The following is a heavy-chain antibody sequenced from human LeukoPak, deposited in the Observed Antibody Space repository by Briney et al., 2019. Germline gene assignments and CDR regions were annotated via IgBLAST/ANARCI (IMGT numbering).Heavy chain of an antibody. CDR2: FDPEDGET. CDR1: GYTLTELS. D-gene: IGHD2-2*01. CDR3: ATRYQLLNNWFDP. J-gene: IGHJ5*02. V-gene: IGHV1-24*01. Sequence: GSVKVSCKVSGYTLTELSMHWVRQAPGNGLEWMGGFDPEDGETIYAQKFQGRVTMTEDTSTDTAYMELSSLRSEDTAVYYCATRYQLLNNWFDPWGQGTLVTVSS.